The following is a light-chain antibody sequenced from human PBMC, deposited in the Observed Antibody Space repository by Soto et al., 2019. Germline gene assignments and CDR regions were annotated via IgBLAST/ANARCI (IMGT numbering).Light chain of an antibody. Sequence: DIQMTQSPPTLSASVGDTVTITCRASQSISTWLAWYQQKPGKAPKLLIYKASSLQGGVPSRFSGIGSGTEFTLTISSLQPDDFATYYCQQYNFYSRTFGQGTKVEIK. CDR3: QQYNFYSRT. J-gene: IGKJ1*01. CDR1: QSISTW. CDR2: KAS. V-gene: IGKV1-5*03.